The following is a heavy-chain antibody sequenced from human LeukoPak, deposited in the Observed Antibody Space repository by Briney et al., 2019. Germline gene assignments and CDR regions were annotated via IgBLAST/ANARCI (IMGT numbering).Heavy chain of an antibody. CDR1: GFTFSSYG. Sequence: GGSLRLSCAASGFTFSSYGMHWVRQAPGKGLEWVSSISNSGSSIYYADSVKGRFTISRDNAKNSLYLQMNSLRAEDTAVYYCAKSFWWFGEFSPFDYWGQGTLLTVSS. CDR3: AKSFWWFGEFSPFDY. CDR2: ISNSGSSI. V-gene: IGHV3-21*01. D-gene: IGHD3-10*01. J-gene: IGHJ4*02.